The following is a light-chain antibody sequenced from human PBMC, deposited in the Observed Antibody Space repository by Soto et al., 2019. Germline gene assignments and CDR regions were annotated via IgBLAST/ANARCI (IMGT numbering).Light chain of an antibody. Sequence: QSALTQPASVSGSPGQSITISCTGTSSDVGGYNYVSWYQQHPGKAPKLMIYEVSNRPSGVSNRFSGSKSGNTASLTISGIQAEDEADYYYSSYTSSSTVVFGGGTKVTVL. CDR3: SSYTSSSTVV. CDR1: SSDVGGYNY. V-gene: IGLV2-14*01. CDR2: EVS. J-gene: IGLJ2*01.